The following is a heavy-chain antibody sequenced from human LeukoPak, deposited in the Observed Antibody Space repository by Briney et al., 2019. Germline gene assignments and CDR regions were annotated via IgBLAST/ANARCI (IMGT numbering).Heavy chain of an antibody. CDR2: ISSNGGST. Sequence: GGSLRLSCSASGFTFSSYAMHWVRQAPGKGLEYVSAISSNGGSTYYADSVKGRFTISRDNSKNTLYLQMSSLRAEDTAVYYCVRPPIAAAGDYWGQGTLVTVSS. CDR3: VRPPIAAAGDY. J-gene: IGHJ4*02. CDR1: GFTFSSYA. V-gene: IGHV3-64D*06. D-gene: IGHD6-25*01.